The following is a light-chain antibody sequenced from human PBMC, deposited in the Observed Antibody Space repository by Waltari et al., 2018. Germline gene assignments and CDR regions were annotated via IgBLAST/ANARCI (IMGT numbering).Light chain of an antibody. J-gene: IGLJ3*02. CDR1: SSNIAKNK. Sequence: QSVVTQPPSASATPGQRVTMSFSGGSSNIAKNKVVWYQQLPGTAPRLLLYWCDKRPSGVPDRFSGSKSGPSASLAVSGLRSEDEGDYYCAVWDDKLSAWVFGAGTKLTVL. CDR3: AVWDDKLSAWV. CDR2: WCD. V-gene: IGLV1-47*01.